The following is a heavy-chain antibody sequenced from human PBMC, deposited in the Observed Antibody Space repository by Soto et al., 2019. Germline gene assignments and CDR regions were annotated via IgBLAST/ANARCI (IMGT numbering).Heavy chain of an antibody. CDR1: GYTFTGYY. CDR3: ARVISTTMVYCFDC. Sequence: ASVKVSCKASGYTFTGYYMHWVRQAPGQGLEWMGWINPNSGGTNYAQKFQGRVTMTRDTSISTAYMELSRLRSDDTTVYYCARVISTTMVYCFDCCRQGTLVTVSS. J-gene: IGHJ4*02. D-gene: IGHD5-18*01. V-gene: IGHV1-2*02. CDR2: INPNSGGT.